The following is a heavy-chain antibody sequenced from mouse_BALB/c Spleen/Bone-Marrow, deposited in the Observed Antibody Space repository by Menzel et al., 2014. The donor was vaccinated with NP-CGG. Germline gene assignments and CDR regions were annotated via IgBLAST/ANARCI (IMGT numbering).Heavy chain of an antibody. J-gene: IGHJ2*01. CDR1: GFNIKDTY. D-gene: IGHD1-2*01. CDR2: IDPANGNT. CDR3: ARDRLGTYCDY. V-gene: IGHV14-3*02. Sequence: EVQLQQSGAELVKPGASVKSSCTASGFNIKDTYMHWVKQRPEQGLERIGRIDPANGNTKYDPKFQGKATITADTSSNTAYLQLSSLTSEVTAVDYCARDRLGTYCDYWGQGTTLTVSS.